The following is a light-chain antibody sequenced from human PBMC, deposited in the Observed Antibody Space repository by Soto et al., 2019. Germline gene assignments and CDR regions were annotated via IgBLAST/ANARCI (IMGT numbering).Light chain of an antibody. V-gene: IGLV2-14*01. CDR2: EVS. Sequence: QSVLTQPASVSGSPGQSITISCTGTSNDVGGYNYVSWYQQYLGKAPKLMIYEVSNRPSGISNRLSGSKSGNTASLTISGLQAEDEADYYCSSYTTSSTYVFGTGTKVTVL. CDR1: SNDVGGYNY. CDR3: SSYTTSSTYV. J-gene: IGLJ1*01.